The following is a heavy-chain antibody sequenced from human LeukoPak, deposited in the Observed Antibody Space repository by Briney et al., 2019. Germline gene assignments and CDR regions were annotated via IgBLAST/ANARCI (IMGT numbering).Heavy chain of an antibody. CDR3: ARGVGRIDY. J-gene: IGHJ4*02. V-gene: IGHV4-59*01. Sequence: SERASLTCTVSGVSISSYYWSWIRQPPGKGLEWIGYIYYSARTNYNPSLKSRVTISVDTSKNQFSLKLSSVTAADTAVYYCARGVGRIDYWGKGTLVTVSS. CDR1: GVSISSYY. CDR2: IYYSART. D-gene: IGHD2-15*01.